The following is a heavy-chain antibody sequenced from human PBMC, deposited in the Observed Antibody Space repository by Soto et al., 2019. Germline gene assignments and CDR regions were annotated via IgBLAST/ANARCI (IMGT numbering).Heavy chain of an antibody. CDR1: GFTFSSYG. J-gene: IGHJ4*02. V-gene: IGHV3-30*18. CDR2: VSYDGNDK. Sequence: QVQLVESGGGVVQPGRSPRLSCAASGFTFSSYGMHWVRQAPGKGLEWVAVVSYDGNDKHFADSVKGRFSISRDNTKNTLYLQMNSLRAEDTAVYYCAKDLDPAGANYYFDYWGQGTLVTVSS. CDR3: AKDLDPAGANYYFDY.